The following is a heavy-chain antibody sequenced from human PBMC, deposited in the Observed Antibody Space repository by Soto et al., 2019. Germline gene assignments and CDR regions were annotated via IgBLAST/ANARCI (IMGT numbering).Heavy chain of an antibody. J-gene: IGHJ4*02. CDR1: GGSSVTYY. Sequence: SETLSLTCAVYGGSSVTYYWTWIRQPPGKGLGWIGEITHSGSTNYSPSLKSRVTISLDTSKNQFSLKLSSVTAADTAVYYCARMDYYDSSGYYSVYFDYWGQGTLVTVSS. CDR3: ARMDYYDSSGYYSVYFDY. V-gene: IGHV4-34*01. CDR2: ITHSGST. D-gene: IGHD3-22*01.